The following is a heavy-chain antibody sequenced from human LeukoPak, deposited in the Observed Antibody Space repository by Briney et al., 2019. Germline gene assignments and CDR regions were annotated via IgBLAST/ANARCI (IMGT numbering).Heavy chain of an antibody. CDR1: FSVSKKC. D-gene: IGHD3-9*01. CDR2: ISYDGTNK. Sequence: FSVSKKCRSRWPQDQGKEMKLMAVISYDGTNKYYADSVKGRFTISRDNSKNTLYLQMNSLRAEDTAVYYRAKAPMGSGYLDPFQIWGQGAMGTVSS. V-gene: IGHV3-30*18. CDR3: AKAPMGSGYLDPFQI. J-gene: IGHJ3*02.